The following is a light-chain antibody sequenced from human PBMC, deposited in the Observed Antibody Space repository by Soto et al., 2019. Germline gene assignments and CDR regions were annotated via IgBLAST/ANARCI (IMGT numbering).Light chain of an antibody. J-gene: IGKJ5*01. CDR3: QQFDASVT. CDR2: GAS. Sequence: EIVLTQSPVTLSLSPGERATLSCRASHCGSRTYLAWYQQKPGQAPRLLIFGASDRATGTPDRFSGSGSGTDFTLTISRLEPEDSAVYYCQQFDASVTFGQGTRLEIK. CDR1: HCGSRTY. V-gene: IGKV3-20*01.